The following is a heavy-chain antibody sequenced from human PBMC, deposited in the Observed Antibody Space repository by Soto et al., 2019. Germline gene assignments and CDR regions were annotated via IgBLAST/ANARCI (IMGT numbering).Heavy chain of an antibody. V-gene: IGHV3-30-3*01. D-gene: IGHD2-15*01. J-gene: IGHJ6*02. CDR3: ARSGEVVVVAATSYYYYGMDV. Sequence: GSLRLSCAASGFTFSSYAMHWVRQAPGKGLEWVAVISYDGSNKYYADSVKGRFTISRDNSKNTLYLQMNSLRAEDTAVYYCARSGEVVVVAATSYYYYGMDVWGQGTTVTVSS. CDR1: GFTFSSYA. CDR2: ISYDGSNK.